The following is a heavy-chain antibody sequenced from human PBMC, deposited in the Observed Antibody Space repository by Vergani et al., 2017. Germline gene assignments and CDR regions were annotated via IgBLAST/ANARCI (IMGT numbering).Heavy chain of an antibody. V-gene: IGHV1-18*01. J-gene: IGHJ4*02. Sequence: VQMVQSRAEVKKPGASVKVSCKASGYTFTSYGISWVRQAPGQGLEWMGWISTYNGNTNYAPNLQGRVTMTTETSTSTAYMELRSLRSDDTAVYYCARGPSYCSSTSCYLDYWGQGTLVTVSS. CDR1: GYTFTSYG. CDR3: ARGPSYCSSTSCYLDY. D-gene: IGHD2-2*01. CDR2: ISTYNGNT.